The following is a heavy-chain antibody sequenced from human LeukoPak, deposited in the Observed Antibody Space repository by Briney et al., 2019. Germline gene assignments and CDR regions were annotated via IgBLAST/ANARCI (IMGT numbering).Heavy chain of an antibody. CDR2: IIPIFGTA. V-gene: IGHV1-69*13. Sequence: ASVKVSCKASGGTFSSYAISWVRQAPGQGLEWMGGIIPIFGTANYAQKFQGRVTITADESTSTAHMELSSLRSEDTAVYYCARGTMIELDYWGQGTLVTVSS. D-gene: IGHD3-22*01. J-gene: IGHJ4*02. CDR3: ARGTMIELDY. CDR1: GGTFSSYA.